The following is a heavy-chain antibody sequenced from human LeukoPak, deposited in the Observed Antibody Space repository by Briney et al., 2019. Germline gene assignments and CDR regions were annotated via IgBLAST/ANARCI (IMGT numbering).Heavy chain of an antibody. Sequence: GGSLRLSCAASGFNVSSNYMSWVRQAPGKGLEWVAVISDDGSNKYYAESVKGQFTISRDNSKNTLYLQMNSLRAEDTAVYYCARAFSTTAFDYWGQGTLVTVSS. D-gene: IGHD4-17*01. CDR3: ARAFSTTAFDY. V-gene: IGHV3-30*03. CDR1: GFNVSSNY. J-gene: IGHJ4*02. CDR2: ISDDGSNK.